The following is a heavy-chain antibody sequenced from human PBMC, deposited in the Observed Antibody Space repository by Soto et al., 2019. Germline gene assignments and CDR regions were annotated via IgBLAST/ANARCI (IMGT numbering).Heavy chain of an antibody. Sequence: SETLSLTCAVSGGSISSGGYSWSWIRQPPGKGLEWIGYIYHSGSTYYNPSLKSRVTISVDRSKNQFSLKLNYMTAADTAVYYCARVPTPWGQGTLVTVSS. V-gene: IGHV4-30-2*01. CDR2: IYHSGST. J-gene: IGHJ5*02. CDR1: GGSISSGGYS. CDR3: ARVPTP.